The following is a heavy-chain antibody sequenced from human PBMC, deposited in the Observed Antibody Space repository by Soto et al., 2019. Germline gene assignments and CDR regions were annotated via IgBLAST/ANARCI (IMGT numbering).Heavy chain of an antibody. CDR2: ISGSGVNT. CDR1: GFSFGDYA. CDR3: AKDRDEIAPVDAFDL. Sequence: EMQLLESGGGLVQPGGSLRLSCAASGFSFGDYAMTWVRQAPGKGLEYVSAISGSGVNTYYPDSMQGRFTISRDNSKNTLYLQMNSLRVEDTAVDYCAKDRDEIAPVDAFDLWGDGTTATI. J-gene: IGHJ3*01. D-gene: IGHD2-21*01. V-gene: IGHV3-23*01.